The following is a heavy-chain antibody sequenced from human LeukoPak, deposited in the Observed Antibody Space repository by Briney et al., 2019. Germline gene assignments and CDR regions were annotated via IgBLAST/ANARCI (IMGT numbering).Heavy chain of an antibody. CDR2: MNPNSGNT. V-gene: IGHV1-8*03. CDR1: GYTFSSYD. D-gene: IGHD5-12*01. Sequence: ASVKVSCKASGYTFSSYDVNWVRQATGQGLEWVGWMNPNSGNTGYAQKFQGRVTISRNTSITTAYMELSGLTSEDTAVYYCASYSGYAQWGQGTLVTVSS. J-gene: IGHJ4*02. CDR3: ASYSGYAQ.